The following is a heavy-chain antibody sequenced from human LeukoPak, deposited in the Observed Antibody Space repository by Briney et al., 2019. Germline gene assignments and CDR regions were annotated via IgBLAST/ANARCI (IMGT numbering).Heavy chain of an antibody. D-gene: IGHD3-10*01. J-gene: IGHJ4*02. CDR1: GGTFSSYA. CDR3: AGRNMVRGVLNFDY. CDR2: IIPILGIA. Sequence: SVKVSCKASGGTFSSYAISWVRQAPGQGLEWMGRIIPILGIANYAQKFQGRVTITADKSTSTAYMELSSLTSEDTAVYYCAGRNMVRGVLNFDYWGQGTLVTVSS. V-gene: IGHV1-69*04.